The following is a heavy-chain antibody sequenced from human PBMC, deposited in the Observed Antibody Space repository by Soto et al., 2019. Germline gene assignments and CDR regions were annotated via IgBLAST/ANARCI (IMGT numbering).Heavy chain of an antibody. CDR2: ISSSSSTI. J-gene: IGHJ5*02. CDR3: AGEDYNILTGLNWCET. D-gene: IGHD3-9*01. CDR1: GFTFSSYS. V-gene: IGHV3-48*02. Sequence: GGSLRLSCAASGFTFSSYSMNWVRQAPGKGLEWVSYISSSSSTIYYADSVKGRFTISRDNAKNSLYLQMNSLRDEDTAVYYLAGEDYNILTGLNWCETWEKGTLCTVAS.